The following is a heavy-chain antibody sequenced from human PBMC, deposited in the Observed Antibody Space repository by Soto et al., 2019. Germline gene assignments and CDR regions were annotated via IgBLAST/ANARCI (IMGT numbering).Heavy chain of an antibody. V-gene: IGHV2-26*01. CDR3: ARQTYYYDSDAFDI. Sequence: QVTLKESGPVLVKPTETLTLTCTVSGFSLSNARMGVSWIRQPPGKALEWLAHIFSNDEKSYSTSLKSRLTSSKDTSKSQVGLTMTNMDPVDTATYYCARQTYYYDSDAFDIWGQGTMVTVSS. CDR2: IFSNDEK. CDR1: GFSLSNARMG. D-gene: IGHD3-22*01. J-gene: IGHJ3*02.